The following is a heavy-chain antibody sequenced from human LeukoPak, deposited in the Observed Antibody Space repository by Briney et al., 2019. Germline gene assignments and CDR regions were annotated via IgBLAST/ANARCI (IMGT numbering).Heavy chain of an antibody. J-gene: IGHJ4*02. CDR2: TRYDKSNI. CDR3: AKGSSSHQYSFDY. Sequence: GGSLRLSCAASGFTLTSYGMHWVRQAPGKGLEWVALTRYDKSNIYYADSAKGRFTISRDNSKNTLYLQMNSLRAEDTAVYYCAKGSSSHQYSFDYWGQGTQVTVSS. CDR1: GFTLTSYG. D-gene: IGHD6-13*01. V-gene: IGHV3-30*02.